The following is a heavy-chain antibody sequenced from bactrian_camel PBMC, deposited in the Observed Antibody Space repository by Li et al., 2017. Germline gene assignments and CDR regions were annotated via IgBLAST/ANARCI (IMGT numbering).Heavy chain of an antibody. J-gene: IGHJ7*01. CDR1: GLPFSTYA. V-gene: IGHV3S31*01. D-gene: IGHD6*01. Sequence: VQLVESGGGSVQPGGSLRLSCVASGLPFSTYAMTWVRQVPGKGLEWISGIHSTGNPIYYADSVKGRFTISRDNAKNTLYLQLDSLEAEDSGTYYCEAKVVEGSCSTVTAIDLWGRGTQVTVS. CDR2: IHSTGNPI.